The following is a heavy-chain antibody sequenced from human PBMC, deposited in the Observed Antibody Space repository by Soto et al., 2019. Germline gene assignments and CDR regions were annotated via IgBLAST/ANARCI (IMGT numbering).Heavy chain of an antibody. Sequence: PGGSLRLSCAASGFTFSSYGMQWVRQAPGKGLEWVAVIWYDGSNKYYADSVKGRFTISRDNSKNTLYLQMNSLRAEDTAVYYCARASAYYDFWGGYYRYYYFDYWGQGTLVTVSS. CDR2: IWYDGSNK. J-gene: IGHJ4*02. CDR3: ARASAYYDFWGGYYRYYYFDY. CDR1: GFTFSSYG. V-gene: IGHV3-33*01. D-gene: IGHD3-3*01.